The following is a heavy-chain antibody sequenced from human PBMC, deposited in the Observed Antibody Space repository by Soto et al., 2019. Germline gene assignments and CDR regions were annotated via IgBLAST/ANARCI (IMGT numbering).Heavy chain of an antibody. D-gene: IGHD3-9*01. V-gene: IGHV3-7*04. CDR2: IKEVGREK. J-gene: IGHJ4*02. CDR1: GFGFITYW. Sequence: EVQLVESGGGLVQSGGSLRLSCEASGFGFITYWRNGVRQAPGKGREWLASIKEVGREKHYVDSVKGRFTISRDNAKNSLYLQMNSLSEEDTAVYYCVRAISGSFALWGQGTLVIVSS. CDR3: VRAISGSFAL.